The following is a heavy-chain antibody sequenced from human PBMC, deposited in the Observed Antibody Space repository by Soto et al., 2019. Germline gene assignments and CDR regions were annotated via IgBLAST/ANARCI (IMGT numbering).Heavy chain of an antibody. V-gene: IGHV3-30*18. Sequence: HPGGSLRLSCAASGFTFRSYGMHWVRQAQGRGLEWVAVIPYEGRNKYYVDSVKGRFTISRDNSKNTLYLQMSDLRAENTAVYHCVKDGSSGGPYYYGMDVWGQGTTVTVSS. J-gene: IGHJ6*02. CDR3: VKDGSSGGPYYYGMDV. CDR2: IPYEGRNK. CDR1: GFTFRSYG. D-gene: IGHD6-19*01.